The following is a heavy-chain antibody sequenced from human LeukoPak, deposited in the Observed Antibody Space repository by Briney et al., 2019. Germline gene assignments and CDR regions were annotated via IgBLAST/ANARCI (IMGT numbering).Heavy chain of an antibody. D-gene: IGHD3/OR15-3a*01. CDR1: GGSISSGDYY. CDR3: ARDSRFSTGYYNY. J-gene: IGHJ4*02. CDR2: IYYSGST. V-gene: IGHV4-30-4*01. Sequence: PSQTLSLTCTVSGGSISSGDYYWSWIRQPPGKGLEWIGYIYYSGSTYYNPFLKSRVTISVDTSKNQFSLKLSSVTAADTAVYYCARDSRFSTGYYNYWGQGTLVTVSS.